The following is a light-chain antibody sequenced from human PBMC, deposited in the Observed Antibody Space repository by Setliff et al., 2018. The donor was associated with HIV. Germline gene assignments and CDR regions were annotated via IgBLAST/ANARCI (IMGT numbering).Light chain of an antibody. V-gene: IGLV2-14*01. CDR1: SSDVGGYNY. CDR2: EVS. J-gene: IGLJ1*01. CDR3: ASHRDTNTLEV. Sequence: SVLTQPASVSGSPGQSITISCTGTSSDVGGYNYVSWYQQHPGKAPKLMISEVSNRPSGVSDRFSGSKSGNTASLTISGLQPEDEADYYCASHRDTNTLEVFGTGTKVTVL.